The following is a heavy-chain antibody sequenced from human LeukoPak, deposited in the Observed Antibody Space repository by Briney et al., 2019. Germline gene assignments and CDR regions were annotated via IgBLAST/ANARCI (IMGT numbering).Heavy chain of an antibody. V-gene: IGHV1-69*13. D-gene: IGHD3-22*01. CDR2: IIPVFGPA. Sequence: SVKVSCKAPGDAFSNYAISWVRQAPGQGLEWLGAIIPVFGPANYAQKFQGRLTITADESTRTAYMELSSLRSEDTAVYYCAREYDSSGYYYLNWFDPWGQGTLVTVSS. CDR1: GDAFSNYA. CDR3: AREYDSSGYYYLNWFDP. J-gene: IGHJ5*02.